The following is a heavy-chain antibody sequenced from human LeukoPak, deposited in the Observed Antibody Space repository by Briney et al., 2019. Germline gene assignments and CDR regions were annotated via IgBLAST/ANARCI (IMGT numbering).Heavy chain of an antibody. Sequence: GGSLRLSCAASGFTVSSNYMSWVRQAPGKGLEWVSVIYGGGSTYYADSVKGRFTISRDNSKNTLYLQMNSLRAEDTAVYYCARSFATPYYYYYGMDGWGQGTTVTVSS. CDR2: IYGGGST. CDR1: GFTVSSNY. D-gene: IGHD2-15*01. V-gene: IGHV3-53*01. J-gene: IGHJ6*02. CDR3: ARSFATPYYYYYGMDG.